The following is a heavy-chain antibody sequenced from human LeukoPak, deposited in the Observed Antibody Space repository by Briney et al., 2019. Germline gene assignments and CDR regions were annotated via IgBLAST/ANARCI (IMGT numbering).Heavy chain of an antibody. D-gene: IGHD5-12*01. V-gene: IGHV3-23*01. CDR3: ARDPGSGYEEHFDY. CDR1: AFTLSSYA. Sequence: GRSLRLSCAASAFTLSSYAISWVRQAPRKWREWDSAIRGRGGSTYYADSVKGRFTISRDNSKNTLYLQMNSLRAEDTAVYYCARDPGSGYEEHFDYWGQGTLVTVSS. CDR2: IRGRGGST. J-gene: IGHJ4*02.